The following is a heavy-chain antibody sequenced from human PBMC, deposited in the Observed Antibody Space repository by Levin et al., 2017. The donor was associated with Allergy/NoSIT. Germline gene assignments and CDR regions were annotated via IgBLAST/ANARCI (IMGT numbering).Heavy chain of an antibody. Sequence: PGGSLRLSCAASGFAFNVNAMSWVRQAPGKGLEWVSAIGASGGTTYYADSVEGRFTISRDNSKNTLYLQMNSLRVEDSAVYSCVWLSERTDDSWGQGTLVTVSS. J-gene: IGHJ4*02. CDR1: GFAFNVNA. V-gene: IGHV3-23*01. D-gene: IGHD2/OR15-2a*01. CDR3: VWLSERTDDS. CDR2: IGASGGTT.